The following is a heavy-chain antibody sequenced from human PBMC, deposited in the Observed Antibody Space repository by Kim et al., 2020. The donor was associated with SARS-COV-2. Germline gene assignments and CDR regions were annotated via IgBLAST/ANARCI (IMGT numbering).Heavy chain of an antibody. Sequence: GGSLRLSCAASGFTFSSYGMHWVRQAPGKGLEWVAVIWYDGSNKYYADSVKGRFTISRDNSKNTLYLQMNSLRAEDTAVYYCARDFREQQLELGLGTLDYWGQGTLVTVSS. CDR3: ARDFREQQLELGLGTLDY. CDR1: GFTFSSYG. J-gene: IGHJ4*02. CDR2: IWYDGSNK. V-gene: IGHV3-33*01. D-gene: IGHD6-13*01.